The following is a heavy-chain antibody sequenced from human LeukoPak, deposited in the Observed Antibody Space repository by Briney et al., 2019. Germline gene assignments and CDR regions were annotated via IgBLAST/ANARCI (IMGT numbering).Heavy chain of an antibody. CDR1: GFTFSSYSM. J-gene: IGHJ4*02. D-gene: IGHD6-13*01. CDR3: ATRIAAAGTTRDY. CDR2: IYHSGST. Sequence: PGGSLRLSCAASGFTFSSYSMNWVRQAPGKGLEWIGEIYHSGSTNYNPSLKSRVTISVDKSKNQFSLKLSSVTAADTAVYYCATRIAAAGTTRDYWGQGTLVTVSS. V-gene: IGHV4-4*02.